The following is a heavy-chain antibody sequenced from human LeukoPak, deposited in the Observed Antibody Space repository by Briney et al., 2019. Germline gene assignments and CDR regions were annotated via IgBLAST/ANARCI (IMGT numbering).Heavy chain of an antibody. CDR2: INPNSGGT. D-gene: IGHD6-19*01. CDR1: GYTFTGYY. V-gene: IGHV1-2*06. Sequence: EASVKVSCKASGYTFTGYYMHWVRQAPGQGLEWMGRINPNSGGTNYAQKFQGRVTTTRDTSISTAYMELSRLRSDDTAVYYCARSEIAVADPFDYWGQGTLVTVSS. CDR3: ARSEIAVADPFDY. J-gene: IGHJ4*02.